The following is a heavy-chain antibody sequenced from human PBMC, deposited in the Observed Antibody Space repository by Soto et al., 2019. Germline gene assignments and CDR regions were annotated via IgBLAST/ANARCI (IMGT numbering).Heavy chain of an antibody. J-gene: IGHJ4*02. CDR3: ARAGCSGGSCPAY. V-gene: IGHV3-30*19. D-gene: IGHD2-15*01. CDR2: ISYDGSNK. Sequence: QVQLVESGGGVVQPGRSLRLSCAASGFTFSNYGMHWVRQAPGKGLEWVAVISYDGSNKYYADSVKGRFTISRDNSKNTLYLQMNSLRAEDTAVYYCARAGCSGGSCPAYWGQGTLVTVSS. CDR1: GFTFSNYG.